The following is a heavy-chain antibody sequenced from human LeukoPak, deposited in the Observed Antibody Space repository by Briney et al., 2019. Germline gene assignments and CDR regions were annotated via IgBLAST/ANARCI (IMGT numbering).Heavy chain of an antibody. CDR2: INHSGST. V-gene: IGHV4-34*01. J-gene: IGHJ6*04. D-gene: IGHD6-13*01. CDR1: GGSVSSYY. Sequence: SETLSLTCTVSGGSVSSYYWSWIRQPPGKGLEWIGEINHSGSTNYNPSLKSRVTISVDTSKNQFSLKLSSVTAADTAVYYCASSIAAAGVSDVWGKGTTVTVSS. CDR3: ASSIAAAGVSDV.